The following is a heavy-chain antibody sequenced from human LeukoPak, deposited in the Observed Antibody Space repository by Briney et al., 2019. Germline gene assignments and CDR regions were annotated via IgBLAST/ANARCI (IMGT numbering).Heavy chain of an antibody. CDR3: ASSDYDDLSTNAFDI. CDR1: GGSITSYY. J-gene: IGHJ3*02. Sequence: SETLSLTCTVSGGSITSYYWSWIRQPPGKGLEWIGYIYYSGSSNSDPSLKSRVTISVDTSKNQFSLKLSSVTAADTAVYYCASSDYDDLSTNAFDIWGQGTMVTVSS. CDR2: IYYSGSS. V-gene: IGHV4-59*08. D-gene: IGHD4-17*01.